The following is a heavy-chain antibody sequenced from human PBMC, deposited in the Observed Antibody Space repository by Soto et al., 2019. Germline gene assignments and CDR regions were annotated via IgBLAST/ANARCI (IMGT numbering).Heavy chain of an antibody. CDR2: ISGSGGST. CDR3: SKVWEYDLKRCIAFDI. V-gene: IGHV3-23*01. Sequence: PGGSLRLSCAASGFTFSSYAMSWVRQAPGKGLEWVSAISGSGGSTYYADSVKGRFTISRDNSKNTLYLQMNSLRAEDTAVYYCSKVWEYDLKRCIAFDIWGQGTMVTVSS. J-gene: IGHJ3*02. CDR1: GFTFSSYA. D-gene: IGHD1-26*01.